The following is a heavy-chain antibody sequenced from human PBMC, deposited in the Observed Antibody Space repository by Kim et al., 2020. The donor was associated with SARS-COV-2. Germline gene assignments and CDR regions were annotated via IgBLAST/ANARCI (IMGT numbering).Heavy chain of an antibody. CDR1: GFTFSSYA. D-gene: IGHD3-16*01. V-gene: IGHV3-23*01. J-gene: IGHJ4*02. CDR3: AKTFRFSSRLAVPDLDY. Sequence: GGSLRLSCAASGFTFSSYAMTWVRQAPGKGLEWVSTISGSGGSTCYADSVKGRFTISRDNSKNTLYLQMNSLRAEDTAVYYCAKTFRFSSRLAVPDLDYWGQGTLVTVYS. CDR2: ISGSGGST.